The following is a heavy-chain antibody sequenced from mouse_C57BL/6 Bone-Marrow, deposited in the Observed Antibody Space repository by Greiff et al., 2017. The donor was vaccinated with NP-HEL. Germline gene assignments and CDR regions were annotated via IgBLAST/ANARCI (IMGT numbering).Heavy chain of an antibody. V-gene: IGHV1-64*01. CDR3: ARGYYGSSYKTWFAY. CDR2: IHTNSGST. Sequence: VQLQQPGAELVKPGASVKLSCKASGYTFTSYWMHWVKQRPGQGLEWIGMIHTNSGSTNYNEKFKSKATLTVDKSASTAYLQLSSLTSEDSAVYYCARGYYGSSYKTWFAYWGQGTLVTVSA. J-gene: IGHJ3*01. D-gene: IGHD1-1*01. CDR1: GYTFTSYW.